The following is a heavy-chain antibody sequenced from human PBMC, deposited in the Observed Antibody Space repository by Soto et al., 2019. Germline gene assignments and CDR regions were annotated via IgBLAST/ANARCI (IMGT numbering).Heavy chain of an antibody. J-gene: IGHJ6*02. CDR2: IKTDGSST. V-gene: IGHV3-74*01. CDR1: GFTFSSNY. D-gene: IGHD1-26*01. CDR3: AKDSEEAVRLYFYGMDV. Sequence: GGSLRLSCAASGFTFSSNYMHWVRQAPGKGLVWVSRIKTDGSSTTYADSVRGRFTISRDNAQNTLYLQMSSLRAEDTAVYYCAKDSEEAVRLYFYGMDVWGQGTTVTVSS.